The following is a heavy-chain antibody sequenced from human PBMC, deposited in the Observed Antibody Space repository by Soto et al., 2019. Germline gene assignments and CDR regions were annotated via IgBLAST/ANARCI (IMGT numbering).Heavy chain of an antibody. V-gene: IGHV3-23*01. CDR1: GFTFSSYA. CDR2: ISGSGGST. CDR3: AKDRTSTMIRPLWFDP. J-gene: IGHJ5*02. D-gene: IGHD3-22*01. Sequence: EVQLLESGGGLVQPGGSLRLSCAASGFTFSSYAMSWVRQAPGKGLEWVSAISGSGGSTYYADSVKGRFTISRDNSKNTPYLQMNSLRAEDTAVYYCAKDRTSTMIRPLWFDPWGQGTLVTVSS.